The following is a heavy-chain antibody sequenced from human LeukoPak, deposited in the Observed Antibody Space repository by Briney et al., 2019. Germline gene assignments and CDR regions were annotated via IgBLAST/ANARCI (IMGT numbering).Heavy chain of an antibody. D-gene: IGHD1-26*01. Sequence: PSETLSLTCTVSGGSISSSSYYWGWIRQPPGKGLEWIGSIYYSGSTYYNPSLKRRVTISVDTSKNQFSLKLSSVTAADTAVYYCARDGFLDSGTYYYMDVWGKGTTVTISS. V-gene: IGHV4-39*07. CDR2: IYYSGST. J-gene: IGHJ6*03. CDR1: GGSISSSSYY. CDR3: ARDGFLDSGTYYYMDV.